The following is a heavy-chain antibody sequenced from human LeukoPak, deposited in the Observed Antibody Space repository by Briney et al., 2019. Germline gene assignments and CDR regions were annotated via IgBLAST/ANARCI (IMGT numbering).Heavy chain of an antibody. CDR2: IYYTGTT. CDR1: GGSVSTITYY. Sequence: PSETLSLTCSVSGGSVSTITYYWAWIRQPPGKAVEWIGNIYYTGTTYRNPSLRSRVTISVDTSKNQFSLKLTSVTAADTAVYYCARDFRGGYASFDLWGQGTLVTVSS. J-gene: IGHJ4*02. D-gene: IGHD3-16*01. V-gene: IGHV4-39*07. CDR3: ARDFRGGYASFDL.